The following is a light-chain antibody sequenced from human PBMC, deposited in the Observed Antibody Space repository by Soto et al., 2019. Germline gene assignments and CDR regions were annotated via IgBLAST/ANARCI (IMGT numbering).Light chain of an antibody. CDR3: AAWDDSVNGLYV. Sequence: QSVLTQPPSASGTPGQRVTVSCSGSSSNIGSSTVNWYQQLPGTAPKLLIYSNNERPSGVPDRFSGSQSGTSASLAISGPQSEDEADYYCAAWDDSVNGLYVFGTGTKLTVL. CDR1: SSNIGSST. J-gene: IGLJ1*01. V-gene: IGLV1-44*01. CDR2: SNN.